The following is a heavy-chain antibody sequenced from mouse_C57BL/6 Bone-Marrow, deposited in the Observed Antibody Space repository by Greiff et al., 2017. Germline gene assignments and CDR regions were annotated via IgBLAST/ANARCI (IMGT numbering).Heavy chain of an antibody. CDR2: IDPSDSYT. J-gene: IGHJ2*01. CDR1: GYTFTSYW. D-gene: IGHD1-1*01. Sequence: QVQLQQPGAELVMPGASVKLSCKASGYTFTSYWMHWVKQRPGQGLEWIGEIDPSDSYTNYNQKFKGKSTLTVDKSSSTAYMQLSSLTSEDSAVYYCARGTTVVAPDDWGQGTTLTVSS. V-gene: IGHV1-69*01. CDR3: ARGTTVVAPDD.